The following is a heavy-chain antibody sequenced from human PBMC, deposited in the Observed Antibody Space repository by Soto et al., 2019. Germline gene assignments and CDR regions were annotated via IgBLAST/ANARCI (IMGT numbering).Heavy chain of an antibody. V-gene: IGHV3-72*01. CDR1: GFTFSDHY. J-gene: IGHJ4*02. CDR2: SRNKANSDST. CDR3: ARFSGSYTRGLDY. Sequence: EVQLVESGGGLVQPGGSLRLSCAASGFTFSDHYMDWVRQAPGKGLEWVGGSRNKANSDSTEYAASVKGRFTISRDESKTSLYLQMNSLKTADTAVYYCARFSGSYTRGLDYWGQGTLVTVSS. D-gene: IGHD1-26*01.